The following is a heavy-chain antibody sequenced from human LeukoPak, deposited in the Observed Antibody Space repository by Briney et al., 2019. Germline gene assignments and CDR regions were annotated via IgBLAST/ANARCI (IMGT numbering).Heavy chain of an antibody. CDR2: FFYSGST. D-gene: IGHD5-18*01. CDR3: ATSGRGYSYGTIDF. V-gene: IGHV4-59*01. CDR1: GGSMNDYY. Sequence: PSETLSLTCTVSGGSMNDYYWSWIWQPPGKGLEWIGYFFYSGSTNYHPSLKSRVTISVDSSKTQFSLNLSSVTAADTAVYFCATSGRGYSYGTIDFWGQGTLVTVSS. J-gene: IGHJ4*02.